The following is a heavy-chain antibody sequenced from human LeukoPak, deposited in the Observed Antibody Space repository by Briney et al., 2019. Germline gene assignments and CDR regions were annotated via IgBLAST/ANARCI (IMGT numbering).Heavy chain of an antibody. CDR2: INPNSGGT. CDR3: ARGGGRGIVVVPAATDAFDI. V-gene: IGHV1-2*04. D-gene: IGHD2-2*01. J-gene: IGHJ3*02. CDR1: GYTFTGYY. Sequence: ASVKVSCKASGYTFTGYYMHWVRQAPGQGLEWMGWINPNSGGTNYAQKFQGWVTMTRDTSISTAYMELSRLRSDDTAVYYCARGGGRGIVVVPAATDAFDIWGQGTMVTVSS.